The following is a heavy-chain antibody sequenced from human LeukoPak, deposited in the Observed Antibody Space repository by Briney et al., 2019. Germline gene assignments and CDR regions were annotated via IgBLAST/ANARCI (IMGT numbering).Heavy chain of an antibody. CDR2: INSDEGST. CDR1: GFTFSTYW. D-gene: IGHD2-15*01. CDR3: AKSRRAYCSGGSCFGLWDY. V-gene: IGHV3-74*01. Sequence: GPLRLSCAASGFTFSTYWMHWVRQAPGKGLVWVSRINSDEGSTTYADSVKGRFTISRDNAKNTLYLQMNSLRAEDTAVYYCAKSRRAYCSGGSCFGLWDYWGQGTLVTVSS. J-gene: IGHJ4*02.